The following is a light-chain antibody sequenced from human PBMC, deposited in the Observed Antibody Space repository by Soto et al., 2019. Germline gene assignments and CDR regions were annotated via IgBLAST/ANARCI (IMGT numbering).Light chain of an antibody. CDR1: QIITEK. J-gene: IGKJ1*01. CDR3: QQYANWPKT. V-gene: IGKV3-15*01. Sequence: IVMTQSPDTLSVSPGERATLSCRASQIITEKVVWYQQKSGQAPRLLIYGAFTRAAGVPARFSSSGSGTEFTLTISSLQSEDSAVYFCQQYANWPKTFGQGTKVDIK. CDR2: GAF.